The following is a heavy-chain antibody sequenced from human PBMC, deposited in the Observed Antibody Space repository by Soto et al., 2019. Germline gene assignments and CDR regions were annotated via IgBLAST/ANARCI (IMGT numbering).Heavy chain of an antibody. J-gene: IGHJ3*02. CDR3: ARVLVDCSSTSCRGGAFDI. CDR1: GGSISRYY. D-gene: IGHD2-2*01. CDR2: IYYSGST. V-gene: IGHV4-59*01. Sequence: SETLSLTCTVSGGSISRYYWSWIRQPPGKGLEWIGYIYYSGSTNYNPSLKSRVTISVDTSKNQFSLKLSSVTAADTAVYYCARVLVDCSSTSCRGGAFDIWGQGTMVTVSS.